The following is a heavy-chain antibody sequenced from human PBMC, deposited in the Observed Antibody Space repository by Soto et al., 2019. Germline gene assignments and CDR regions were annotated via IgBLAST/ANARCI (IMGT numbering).Heavy chain of an antibody. D-gene: IGHD6-13*01. CDR1: GFTFTSSA. CDR3: AAGGVEAAAGTYYYYYGMDV. J-gene: IGHJ6*02. Sequence: SVKVSCKASGFTFTSSAVQWVRQARGQRLEWIGWIVVGSGNTNYAQKFQERVTITRDMSTSTAYMELSSLRSEDTAVYYCAAGGVEAAAGTYYYYYGMDVWGQGTTVTVSS. CDR2: IVVGSGNT. V-gene: IGHV1-58*01.